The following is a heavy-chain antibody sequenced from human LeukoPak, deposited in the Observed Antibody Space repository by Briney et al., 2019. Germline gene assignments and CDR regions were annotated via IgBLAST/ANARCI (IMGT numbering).Heavy chain of an antibody. V-gene: IGHV3-15*01. J-gene: IGHJ4*02. CDR3: TTAFITMVRGVIIRPLSHFDY. CDR2: IKSKTDGGTT. CDR1: GFTFSNAW. Sequence: GGSLRLSCAASGFTFSNAWMSWLRQAPGKGLEWDGRIKSKTDGGTTDYAAPVKGRFTIPRDDSKNTLYLQMNSLKTEHTAVYYCTTAFITMVRGVIIRPLSHFDYWGQGTLVTVSS. D-gene: IGHD3-10*01.